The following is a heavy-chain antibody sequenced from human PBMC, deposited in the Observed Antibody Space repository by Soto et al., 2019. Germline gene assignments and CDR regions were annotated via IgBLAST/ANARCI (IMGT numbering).Heavy chain of an antibody. V-gene: IGHV4-34*01. J-gene: IGHJ4*02. CDR1: GGSFSGYY. CDR3: AGVARHRGYYFDY. D-gene: IGHD3-16*01. CDR2: INHSGST. Sequence: PSETLSLTCAVYGGSFSGYYWSWIRQPPGKGLEWIGEINHSGSTNYNPSLKSRVTISVDTSKNQFSLKLSSVTAADTAVYYCAGVARHRGYYFDYWGQGTLVTVSS.